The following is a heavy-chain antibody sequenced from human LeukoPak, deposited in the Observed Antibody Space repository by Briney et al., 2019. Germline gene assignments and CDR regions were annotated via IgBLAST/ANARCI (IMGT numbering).Heavy chain of an antibody. CDR3: ARMGATDYFDY. V-gene: IGHV4-59*01. CDR1: GGSISSYY. D-gene: IGHD1-26*01. CDR2: IYYSGST. J-gene: IGHJ4*02. Sequence: SETLSLTCTVSGGSISSYYWSWIRQPPGKGLEWIGYIYYSGSTNYNPSLKSQVTISVDTSKNQFSLKLSSVTAADTAVYYCARMGATDYFDYWGQGTLVTVSS.